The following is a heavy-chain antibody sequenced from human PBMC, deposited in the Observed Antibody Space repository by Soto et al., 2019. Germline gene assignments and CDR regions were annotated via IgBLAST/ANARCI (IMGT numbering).Heavy chain of an antibody. CDR1: GFTFSNYA. CDR2: FGGRDGTT. Sequence: EVQLLESGGGLVQPGGSLRLSCAASGFTFSNYAMTWVRQAPGKGLEWVSTFGGRDGTTYYAGYVEGRFTISRENSKNTLYLQMNSLRAEDTAIYYCVKDWSGDKCPCMDVWGQGTTVTVSS. D-gene: IGHD3-3*01. CDR3: VKDWSGDKCPCMDV. V-gene: IGHV3-23*01. J-gene: IGHJ6*02.